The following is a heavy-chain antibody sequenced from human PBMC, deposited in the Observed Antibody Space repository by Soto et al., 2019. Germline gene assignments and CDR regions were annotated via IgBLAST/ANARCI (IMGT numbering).Heavy chain of an antibody. CDR3: AKFGYSSSRRPLLGC. CDR1: GFTFSSYA. J-gene: IGHJ6*02. V-gene: IGHV3-23*01. Sequence: PGGSLSLSCAPSGFTFSSYAMSWVRQAPGKGLEWVSAISGSGGSKYYADSVKGRFTISRDNSKNTLYLQMNSLRAEDTAVYYCAKFGYSSSRRPLLGCWGQRTSVTVSS. D-gene: IGHD6-6*01. CDR2: ISGSGGSK.